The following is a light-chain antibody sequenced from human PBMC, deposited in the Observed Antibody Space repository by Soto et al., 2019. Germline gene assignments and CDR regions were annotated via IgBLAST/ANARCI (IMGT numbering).Light chain of an antibody. CDR3: LLHMGRGAWV. Sequence: QTVVTQEPSFSVSPGGTVTLTCGLSSGSVSTSYYPSWYQQTPGQAPRTLIYTTDTRSSGVPDRFSGSILGNKAALTITGAQADDEGDYYCLLHMGRGAWVFGGGTKLTVL. J-gene: IGLJ3*02. CDR1: SGSVSTSYY. V-gene: IGLV8-61*01. CDR2: TTD.